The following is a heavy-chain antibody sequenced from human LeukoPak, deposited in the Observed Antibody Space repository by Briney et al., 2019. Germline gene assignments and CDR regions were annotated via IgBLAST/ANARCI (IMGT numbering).Heavy chain of an antibody. V-gene: IGHV4-59*01. J-gene: IGHJ4*02. D-gene: IGHD6-19*01. Sequence: SGTLSLTCSVSGGSMTNYYWSWIRQPPGKGLEWIGYIYYSGSTNYNPSLKSRVTISVDTSKTQFSVKLTSVTAADTAVYYCARGGWSMDYWGQGKLVTVSS. CDR2: IYYSGST. CDR3: ARGGWSMDY. CDR1: GGSMTNYY.